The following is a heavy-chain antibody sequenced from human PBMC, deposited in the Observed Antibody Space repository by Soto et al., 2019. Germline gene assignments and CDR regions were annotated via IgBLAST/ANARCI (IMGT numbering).Heavy chain of an antibody. CDR2: ISAYNGNT. J-gene: IGHJ5*02. Sequence: GASVKVSCKASGYTFASCGIRWVRQSPGQGLEWMGWISAYNGNTNYAQKLQGRVTMTTDTSTSTAYMELRSLRSDDTAVYYCARARVVVAATPFWFDPWGQGPLVTVSS. CDR1: GYTFASCG. V-gene: IGHV1-18*01. D-gene: IGHD2-15*01. CDR3: ARARVVVAATPFWFDP.